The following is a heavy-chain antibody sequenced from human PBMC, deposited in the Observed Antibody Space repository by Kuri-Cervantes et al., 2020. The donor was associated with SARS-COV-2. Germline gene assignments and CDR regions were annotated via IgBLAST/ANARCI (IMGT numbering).Heavy chain of an antibody. V-gene: IGHV3-23*01. J-gene: IGHJ4*02. CDR1: GFTFSSYA. Sequence: GESLKISCAASGFTFSSYAMGWVRQAPGKGLEWVSAISGSGGSTYYADSVKGRFTISRGNSKNTLYLQMNSLRAEDTAVYYCAKDPGDGYFDYWGQGTLVTVSS. CDR3: AKDPGDGYFDY. D-gene: IGHD5-24*01. CDR2: ISGSGGST.